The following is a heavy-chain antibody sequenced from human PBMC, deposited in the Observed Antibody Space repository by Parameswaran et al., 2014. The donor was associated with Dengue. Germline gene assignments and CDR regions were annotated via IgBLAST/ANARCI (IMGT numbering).Heavy chain of an antibody. D-gene: IGHD2-2*01. J-gene: IGHJ4*02. CDR2: IDPSDSYT. CDR3: ATSASGSDIVVVPAARGGLN. V-gene: IGHV5-10-1*01. Sequence: VRQMPGKGLEWMGRIDPSDSYTNYSPSFQGHVTISADKSISTAYLQWSSLKASDTAMYYCATSASGSDIVVVPAARGGLNWGQGTLVTVSS.